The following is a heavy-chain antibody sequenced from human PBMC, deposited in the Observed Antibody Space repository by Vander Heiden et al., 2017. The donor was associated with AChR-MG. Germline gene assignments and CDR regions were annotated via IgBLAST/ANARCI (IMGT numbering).Heavy chain of an antibody. CDR2: IWYDGVNK. CDR1: GLSFSAYG. CDR3: AREVYYGSGTYYFDY. J-gene: IGHJ4*02. V-gene: IGHV3-33*01. D-gene: IGHD3-10*01. Sequence: QVQLVESGGGVVQPGRSLSLACAESGLSFSAYGMHWVRQAPGKGLEWVAVIWYDGVNKYYADSVKGRFTISRDNSKNTLSLQMNSLRVEDTAVYYCAREVYYGSGTYYFDYWGQGTLVTVSS.